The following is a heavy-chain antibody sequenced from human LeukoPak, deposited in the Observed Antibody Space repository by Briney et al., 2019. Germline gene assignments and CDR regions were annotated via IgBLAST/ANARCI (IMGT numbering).Heavy chain of an antibody. Sequence: SETLSLTCTVSGGSISSSRYYWGWIRQPPGKGLEWIGSIYYSGSTYYNPSLKSRVTISVDTSKNQFSLKLSSVTATDTAVYYCARMSGEETSDNWFDPWGQGTLVTVSS. D-gene: IGHD7-27*01. CDR3: ARMSGEETSDNWFDP. CDR2: IYYSGST. V-gene: IGHV4-39*01. CDR1: GGSISSSRYY. J-gene: IGHJ5*02.